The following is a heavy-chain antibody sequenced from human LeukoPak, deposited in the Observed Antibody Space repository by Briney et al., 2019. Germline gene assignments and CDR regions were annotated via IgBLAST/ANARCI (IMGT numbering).Heavy chain of an antibody. CDR3: ARQGPLWFGELLYIPNYYYYGMDA. CDR2: IYYSGST. V-gene: IGHV4-39*01. J-gene: IGHJ6*01. Sequence: SETLSRKCTVSGVSSSSSSYFWRWIRQPPGRVLEWIGSIYYSGSTYYIPCRKTRVTISVDRSKNQLSRKLSSVTAADTALYNCARQGPLWFGELLYIPNYYYYGMDASGQGTTFTLS. D-gene: IGHD3-10*01. CDR1: GVSSSSSSYF.